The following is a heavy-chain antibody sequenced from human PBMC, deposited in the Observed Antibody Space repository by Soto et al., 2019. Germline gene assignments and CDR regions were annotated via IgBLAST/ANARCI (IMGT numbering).Heavy chain of an antibody. D-gene: IGHD3-3*01. Sequence: SVKVSCKASGFTFTSSAVQWVRQARGQRLEWIGWIVVGSGNTNYAQKFQERVTITRDMSTSTAYMELSSLRSEDTAVYYCAATYYDFWSGLHRRGYYGMDVWGKGTTVTVSS. J-gene: IGHJ6*04. CDR1: GFTFTSSA. CDR3: AATYYDFWSGLHRRGYYGMDV. CDR2: IVVGSGNT. V-gene: IGHV1-58*01.